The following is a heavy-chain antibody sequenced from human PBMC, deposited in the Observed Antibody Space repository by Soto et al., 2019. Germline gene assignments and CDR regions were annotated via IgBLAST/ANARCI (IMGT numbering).Heavy chain of an antibody. CDR3: ARHVRYSNYGKGYYYMDV. Sequence: SETLSLTCTVSGGSISSYYWSWIRQPPGKGLEWIGYIYYSGSTNYNPSLKSRVTISVDTSKNQFSLKLSSVTAADTAVYYCARHVRYSNYGKGYYYMDVWGKGTTVTVSS. V-gene: IGHV4-59*08. CDR2: IYYSGST. J-gene: IGHJ6*03. CDR1: GGSISSYY. D-gene: IGHD4-4*01.